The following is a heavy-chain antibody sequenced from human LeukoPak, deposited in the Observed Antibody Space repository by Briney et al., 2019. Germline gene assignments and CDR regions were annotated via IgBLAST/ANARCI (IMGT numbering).Heavy chain of an antibody. CDR3: AKLPAESYYYYYMDV. J-gene: IGHJ6*03. Sequence: GWSLPLSCAASGFTFSRYAMSWVRQAPGKGLEWVSAISGSGGSTYYADSVKGRFTISRDNSKNTLYLQMTSLRAEDTAVYYCAKLPAESYYYYYMDVWGKGTTVTVSS. V-gene: IGHV3-23*01. CDR1: GFTFSRYA. CDR2: ISGSGGST. D-gene: IGHD2-2*01.